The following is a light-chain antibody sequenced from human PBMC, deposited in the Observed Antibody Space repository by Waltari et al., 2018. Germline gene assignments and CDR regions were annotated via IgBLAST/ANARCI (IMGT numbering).Light chain of an antibody. J-gene: IGLJ3*02. CDR1: SRDIGSYEI. CDR2: DVS. V-gene: IGLV2-23*02. CDR3: CSYAGNYIWV. Sequence: QSALTKPASVSGSPGQSVTTSCTGASRDIGSYEIVSWYQQHPGNAPKLIICDVSKRPSGVSDRFSGSKSGDTASLTISGLQFEDEADYYCCSYAGNYIWVFGGGTRLTVL.